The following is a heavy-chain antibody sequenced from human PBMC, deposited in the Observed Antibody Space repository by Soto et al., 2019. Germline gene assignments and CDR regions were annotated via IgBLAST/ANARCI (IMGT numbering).Heavy chain of an antibody. CDR3: ARVPGP. Sequence: QLQLQASGSGLAKPSQTLSLTCAVSGGSISSGGYSWSWIRQPPGKGLEWIGYIYHSGSTYYNPSLKSRVTISVDRSKNQFSLKLSSVTAADTAVYYCARVPGPWGQGTLVTVSS. J-gene: IGHJ5*02. D-gene: IGHD7-27*01. V-gene: IGHV4-30-2*01. CDR1: GGSISSGGYS. CDR2: IYHSGST.